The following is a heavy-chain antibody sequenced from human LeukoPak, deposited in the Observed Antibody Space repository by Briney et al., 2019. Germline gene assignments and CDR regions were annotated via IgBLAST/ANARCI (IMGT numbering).Heavy chain of an antibody. J-gene: IGHJ4*02. CDR2: ISAYNGNT. V-gene: IGHV1-18*01. D-gene: IGHD3-22*01. Sequence: GASVKVSCKASGYTFTSYGIGWVRQAPGQGLEWMGWISAYNGNTNYAQKLQGRVTMTTDTSTSTAYMELRSLRSDDTAVYYCARALGYYYDSSGYYYGPADYWGQGTLVTVSS. CDR1: GYTFTSYG. CDR3: ARALGYYYDSSGYYYGPADY.